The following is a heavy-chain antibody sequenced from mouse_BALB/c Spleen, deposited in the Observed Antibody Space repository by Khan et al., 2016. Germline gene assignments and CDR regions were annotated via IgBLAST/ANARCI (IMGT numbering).Heavy chain of an antibody. CDR1: GFTFSDYY. CDR2: ISDGGSYT. D-gene: IGHD2-4*01. CDR3: AREELRRGFAY. J-gene: IGHJ3*01. Sequence: EVELVESGGGLVKPGGSLKLSCAASGFTFSDYYMYWVRQTPEKRLEWVATISDGGSYTYYPDSVKGRFTISRDNAKNKLYLQMSSLKSEDTAMYYCAREELRRGFAYWGQGTLVTVSA. V-gene: IGHV5-4*02.